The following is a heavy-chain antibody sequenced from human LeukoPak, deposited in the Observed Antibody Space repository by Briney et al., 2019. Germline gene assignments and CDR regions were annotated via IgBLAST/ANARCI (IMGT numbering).Heavy chain of an antibody. D-gene: IGHD3-10*01. J-gene: IGHJ4*02. CDR3: ARQSRVDYYGSGSYYNKPLDY. V-gene: IGHV4-39*01. CDR2: IYYSGST. CDR1: GGSISSSSYY. Sequence: SETLSLTCTVSGGSISSSSYYWGWIRQPPGQGLEWIGSIYYSGSTYYNPSLKSRVTIAVDTSKNQFSLKLSSVTAADTAVYYCARQSRVDYYGSGSYYNKPLDYWGQGTLVTVSS.